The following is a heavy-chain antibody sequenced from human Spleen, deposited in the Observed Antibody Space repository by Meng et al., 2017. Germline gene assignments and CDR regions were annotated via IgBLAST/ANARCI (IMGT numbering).Heavy chain of an antibody. CDR3: ARGPTTMAHDFDD. V-gene: IGHV4-34*02. D-gene: IGHD4-11*01. CDR2: INHSGNT. CDR1: GGSYSCYY. J-gene: IGHJ4*02. Sequence: HVQFKHLACCVFESSGILSLACVVYGGSYSCYYESCIRQPLGKGLEWMWEINHSGNTNYIPSLKSLVTISVVTSQTNLSLKLSSVTAADSAVYYCARGPTTMAHDFDDWGQGTLVTVSS.